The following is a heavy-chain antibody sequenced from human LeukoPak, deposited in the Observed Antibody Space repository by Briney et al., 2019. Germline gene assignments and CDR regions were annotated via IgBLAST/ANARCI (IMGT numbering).Heavy chain of an antibody. D-gene: IGHD3-22*01. Sequence: GGSPRLSCAASGFTFSSYEMNWVRQAPGKGLEWVSYISSSGSTIYYADSVKGRFTISRDNAKNSLYLQMNSLRAEDTAVYYCARELQYYYDSSGYHDYWGQGTLVTVSS. V-gene: IGHV3-48*03. CDR1: GFTFSSYE. CDR2: ISSSGSTI. J-gene: IGHJ4*02. CDR3: ARELQYYYDSSGYHDY.